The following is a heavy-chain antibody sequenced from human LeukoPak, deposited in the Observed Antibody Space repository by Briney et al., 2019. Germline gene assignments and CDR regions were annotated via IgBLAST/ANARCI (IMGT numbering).Heavy chain of an antibody. V-gene: IGHV4-39*06. CDR2: IYYTGST. D-gene: IGHD3-10*02. CDR1: GGSISSSSYY. Sequence: SETLSLTCTVSGGSISSSSYYWGWIRQPPGKGLEWIGNIYYTGSTFYNPSLKSRVTISVDTSKNQFPLKLSSVTAADTAVYYCARVFGEYMDVWGKGTTVTVSS. J-gene: IGHJ6*03. CDR3: ARVFGEYMDV.